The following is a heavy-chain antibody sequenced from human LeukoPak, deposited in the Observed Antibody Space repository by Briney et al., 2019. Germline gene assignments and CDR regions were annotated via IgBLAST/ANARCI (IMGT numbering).Heavy chain of an antibody. CDR1: GFTFDDYA. D-gene: IGHD6-19*01. J-gene: IGHJ4*02. V-gene: IGHV3-9*01. Sequence: PGGSLRLSCAASGFTFDDYAMHWVWQAPGKGLEWVSGISWNSGSIGYADSVKGRFTISRDNAKNSLYLQMNSLRAEDTALYYCAKVGGIPVDPYFDYWGQGTLVTVSS. CDR3: AKVGGIPVDPYFDY. CDR2: ISWNSGSI.